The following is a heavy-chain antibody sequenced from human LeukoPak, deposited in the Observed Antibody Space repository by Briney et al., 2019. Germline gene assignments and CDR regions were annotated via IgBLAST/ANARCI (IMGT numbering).Heavy chain of an antibody. CDR1: GYSFNNYW. CDR2: IYPGDSET. V-gene: IGHV5-51*01. D-gene: IGHD4-17*01. J-gene: IGHJ3*01. Sequence: GESLKISCKTSGYSFNNYWIGWVRQMPGKGLEWMGIIYPGDSETRYSPSVQGQGTVSAGKSISTAYLQWSSLTASDTAMYYCAKSPTFYGDYDAFHVWGQGTMVTVSS. CDR3: AKSPTFYGDYDAFHV.